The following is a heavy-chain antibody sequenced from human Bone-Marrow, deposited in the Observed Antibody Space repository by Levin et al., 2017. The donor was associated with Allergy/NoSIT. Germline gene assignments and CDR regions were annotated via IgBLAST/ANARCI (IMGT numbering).Heavy chain of an antibody. CDR1: GGTFSTDG. D-gene: IGHD5-12*01. V-gene: IGHV1-69*06. CDR3: ATDRSGYIRAQYFDY. Sequence: SVKVSCKASGGTFSTDGIAWVRQAPGQGLEWMGGIIPIVGTANYAEKFKGRVTITADISTSTAYMELSSLRSEDTAMYYCATDRSGYIRAQYFDYWGQGSLVTVSS. CDR2: IIPIVGTA. J-gene: IGHJ4*02.